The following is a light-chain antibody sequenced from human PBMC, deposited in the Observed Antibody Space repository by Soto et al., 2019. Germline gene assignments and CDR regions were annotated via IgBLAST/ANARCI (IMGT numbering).Light chain of an antibody. CDR3: QQYGSSPPIN. V-gene: IGKV3-20*01. J-gene: IGKJ5*01. Sequence: EIVLTQSPGTLSLSPGERSTLSCRASQSVSNNYLAWYQQKPGQAPRLLIYGASSRATGIPDRFSGSGSGTDFTLTISRLEPEDFAVYYCQQYGSSPPINFGQGTRLEIK. CDR2: GAS. CDR1: QSVSNNY.